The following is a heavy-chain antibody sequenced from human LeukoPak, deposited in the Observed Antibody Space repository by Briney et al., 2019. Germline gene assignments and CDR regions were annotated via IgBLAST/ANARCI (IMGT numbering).Heavy chain of an antibody. D-gene: IGHD6-6*01. V-gene: IGHV3-23*01. Sequence: PGGSLRLSCAASGFTFSNYAMRWVRQAPGKGLEWVSGISGSGDSTYYADSVKGRFTISRDNSKNTLYLQMNSLRAEDTAVYYCARGSSIVVRPFDYWGPGTLVTVSS. CDR3: ARGSSIVVRPFDY. CDR2: ISGSGDST. J-gene: IGHJ4*02. CDR1: GFTFSNYA.